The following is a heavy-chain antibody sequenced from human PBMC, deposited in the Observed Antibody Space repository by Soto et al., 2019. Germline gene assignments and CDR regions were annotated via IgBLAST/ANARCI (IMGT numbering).Heavy chain of an antibody. V-gene: IGHV5-51*01. CDR3: AREGVAYDFCSHNNRLAP. J-gene: IGHJ5*02. D-gene: IGHD3-3*01. CDR1: GYSFTSYW. Sequence: GESLKISCKGSGYSFTSYWIGWVRQMPGKGLEWMGIIYPGDSDTRYSPSFQGQVTISADKSISTAYLQWSSLKASDTAMYYCAREGVAYDFCSHNNRLAPSAQRTLVTVSS. CDR2: IYPGDSDT.